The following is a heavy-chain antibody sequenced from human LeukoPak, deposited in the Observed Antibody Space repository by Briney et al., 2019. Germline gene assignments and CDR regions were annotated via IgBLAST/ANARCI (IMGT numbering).Heavy chain of an antibody. CDR3: ASLPNGYYYMDV. CDR1: GGTFSSYA. CDR2: IIPIFGTA. J-gene: IGHJ6*03. D-gene: IGHD2-8*01. Sequence: SVKVSCKASGGTFSSYAISWVRQAPGQGLEWMGGIIPIFGTANYAQKFQGRVTITTDESTSTAYMELSSLRSEDTAVYYCASLPNGYYYMDVWGKGTTVTVSS. V-gene: IGHV1-69*05.